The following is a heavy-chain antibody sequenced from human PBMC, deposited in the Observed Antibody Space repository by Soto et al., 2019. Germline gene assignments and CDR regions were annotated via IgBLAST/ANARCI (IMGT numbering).Heavy chain of an antibody. CDR2: ISYSGSA. J-gene: IGHJ4*02. CDR3: ARTTSFSTSASHFDH. Sequence: PSETLSLTCTVSGASISTAGDYWSWIRQHPWKGLEWIGFISYSGSAYYNPSLKSRLTISRDTSKNQFSLMMSSVTAADTAVYYCARTTSFSTSASHFDHWGQGALVTVSS. D-gene: IGHD2-15*01. V-gene: IGHV4-31*03. CDR1: GASISTAGDY.